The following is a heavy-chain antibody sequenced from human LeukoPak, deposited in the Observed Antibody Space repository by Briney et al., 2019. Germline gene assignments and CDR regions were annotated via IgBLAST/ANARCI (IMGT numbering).Heavy chain of an antibody. V-gene: IGHV4-39*07. J-gene: IGHJ4*02. CDR1: GGSIAGSFYY. D-gene: IGHD3-10*01. CDR2: IYSGGST. CDR3: ARGGVVLGSGNL. Sequence: SETLSLTCSVSGGSIAGSFYYWAWIRQTPGKGLEWIGTIYSGGSTYYNPSLKSRVIISVDMSINQFSLRLTSMTAADTAVYYCARGGVVLGSGNLWGQGTLVTVSS.